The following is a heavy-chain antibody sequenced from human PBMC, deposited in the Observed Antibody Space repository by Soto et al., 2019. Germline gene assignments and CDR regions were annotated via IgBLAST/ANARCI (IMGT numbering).Heavy chain of an antibody. Sequence: GGSLRLSCVACGFSLNTYTMIWVRQAPVKGLELVSVISGSGDSPSYADSVQGRFSISRDNPKRTLYLQMNSLRGEDTAMYYCAKARCSTNNCYVPDYWGQGTLVTVSS. J-gene: IGHJ4*02. D-gene: IGHD2-2*01. CDR3: AKARCSTNNCYVPDY. CDR1: GFSLNTYT. CDR2: ISGSGDSP. V-gene: IGHV3-23*01.